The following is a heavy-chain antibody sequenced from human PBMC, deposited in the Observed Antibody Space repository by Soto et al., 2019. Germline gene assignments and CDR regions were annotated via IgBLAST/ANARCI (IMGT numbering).Heavy chain of an antibody. V-gene: IGHV3-48*02. J-gene: IGHJ6*02. Sequence: WWSLRLSCAASGFTRSSYSMNWFRQAPGKGLEWVSYISSSSSTIYYADSVKGRFTISRDNAKNSLYLQMNSLRDEDTAVYYCARVGSYYDFWSGYRTGYGMDVWGQGTTVTVSS. CDR2: ISSSSSTI. D-gene: IGHD3-3*01. CDR1: GFTRSSYS. CDR3: ARVGSYYDFWSGYRTGYGMDV.